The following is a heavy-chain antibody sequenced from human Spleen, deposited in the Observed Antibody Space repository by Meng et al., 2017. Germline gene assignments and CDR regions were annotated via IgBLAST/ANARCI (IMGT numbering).Heavy chain of an antibody. CDR1: GGSLSGYY. Sequence: QVQLHQWGAGLLKPPETLFLTCAVYGGSLSGYYWSWIRQSPGKGLEWIGEINHGGSTNYNPSLKSRVTISVDTSKNHFSLNLTSVTAADTAVYYCARGPTTMAHDFDYWGQGTLVTVSS. CDR3: ARGPTTMAHDFDY. D-gene: IGHD4-11*01. CDR2: INHGGST. J-gene: IGHJ4*02. V-gene: IGHV4-34*01.